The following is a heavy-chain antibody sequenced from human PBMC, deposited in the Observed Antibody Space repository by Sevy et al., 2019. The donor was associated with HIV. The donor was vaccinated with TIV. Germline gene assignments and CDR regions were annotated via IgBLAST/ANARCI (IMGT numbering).Heavy chain of an antibody. V-gene: IGHV1-2*02. CDR2: INPNSGGT. CDR1: GYTFTGYY. D-gene: IGHD6-13*01. CDR3: ARNLPSDSSSWPYYYYGMDV. J-gene: IGHJ6*02. Sequence: ASVKVSCKASGYTFTGYYMHWVRQAPGQGLEWMGWINPNSGGTNYAQKFQGRVTMTRDTSISTAYMVLSRLRSDDTAVYYCARNLPSDSSSWPYYYYGMDVWGQGTTVTVSS.